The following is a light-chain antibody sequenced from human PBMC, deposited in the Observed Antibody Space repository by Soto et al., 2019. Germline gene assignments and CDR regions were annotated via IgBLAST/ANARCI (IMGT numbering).Light chain of an antibody. CDR2: DAS. Sequence: DIPMTQSPSTLSASVGDRVTITCRASQSISSWLAWYQQKPGKAPKLLIYDASSLESGVPSRFSGSGSWTEFTLTVSSLQPDYFATYYCQQYNSYSPTFGQGTKVEIK. V-gene: IGKV1-5*01. CDR1: QSISSW. CDR3: QQYNSYSPT. J-gene: IGKJ1*01.